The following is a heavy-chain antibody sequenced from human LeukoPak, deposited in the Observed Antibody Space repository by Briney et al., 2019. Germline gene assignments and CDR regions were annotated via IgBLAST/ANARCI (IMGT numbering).Heavy chain of an antibody. CDR1: GGSITSGDYY. Sequence: SETLSLTCTVSGGSITSGDYYWSWIHQPPGKGLEWIAYMYYSGSTYYNPSLKSRVTMSADTSKNQFSLKLSSVTAADTAVYYCARPYYYDSRIDPWGQGTLVTVSS. V-gene: IGHV4-30-4*01. J-gene: IGHJ5*02. D-gene: IGHD3-22*01. CDR3: ARPYYYDSRIDP. CDR2: MYYSGST.